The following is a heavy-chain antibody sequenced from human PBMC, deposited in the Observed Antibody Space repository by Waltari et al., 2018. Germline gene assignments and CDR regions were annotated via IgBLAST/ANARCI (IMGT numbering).Heavy chain of an antibody. CDR1: GFSLSTSGMR. Sequence: QVTLKESGPALVKPTQTLTLTCTFSGFSLSTSGMRVSWIRQPPGKALEWLARIDWDDDKFYSTSLKTRLTISKDTSKNQVVLTMTNMYPVDTATYYCAREARTTYYYGSGTHFFDYWGQGTLVTVSS. J-gene: IGHJ4*02. CDR3: AREARTTYYYGSGTHFFDY. V-gene: IGHV2-70*04. CDR2: IDWDDDK. D-gene: IGHD3-10*01.